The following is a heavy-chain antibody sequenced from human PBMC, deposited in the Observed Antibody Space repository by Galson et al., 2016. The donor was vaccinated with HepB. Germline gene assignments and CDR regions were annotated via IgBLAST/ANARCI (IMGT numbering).Heavy chain of an antibody. CDR3: ATSDYFYYMDV. D-gene: IGHD6-6*01. Sequence: SVKVSCKASGGTFNSFNINWVRQAPGQGLEWMGRIIPILGVTNYAQKFHGRVTITADISTSTAYMELSSLRSEDTAVYYCATSDYFYYMDVWGKGTTVTVSS. J-gene: IGHJ6*03. CDR1: GGTFNSFN. V-gene: IGHV1-69*02. CDR2: IIPILGVT.